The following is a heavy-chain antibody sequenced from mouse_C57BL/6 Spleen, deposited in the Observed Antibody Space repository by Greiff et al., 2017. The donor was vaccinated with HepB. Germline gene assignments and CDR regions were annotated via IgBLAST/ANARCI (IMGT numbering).Heavy chain of an antibody. D-gene: IGHD1-1*01. J-gene: IGHJ1*03. CDR3: ARHDGYGSSYDWYFDV. CDR1: GFTFSSYG. Sequence: EVMLVESGGDLVKPGGSLKLSCAASGFTFSSYGMSWVRQTPDKRLEWVATISSGGSYTYYPDSVKGRFTISRDNAKNTLYLQMSSLKSEDTAMYYCARHDGYGSSYDWYFDVWGTGTTVTVSS. V-gene: IGHV5-6*01. CDR2: ISSGGSYT.